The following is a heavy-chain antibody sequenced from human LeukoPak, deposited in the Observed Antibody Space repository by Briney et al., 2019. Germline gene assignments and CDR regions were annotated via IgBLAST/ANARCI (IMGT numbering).Heavy chain of an antibody. CDR2: ISGSGGST. Sequence: GGSLRLSCAASGLTFSSYAMSWVRQAPGKGLEWVSAISGSGGSTYYADSVKGRFTISRDNSKNTLYLQMNSLRAEDTAVYYCASSSTAVAALFDYWGQRTLVTVSS. V-gene: IGHV3-23*01. J-gene: IGHJ4*02. CDR1: GLTFSSYA. D-gene: IGHD6-19*01. CDR3: ASSSTAVAALFDY.